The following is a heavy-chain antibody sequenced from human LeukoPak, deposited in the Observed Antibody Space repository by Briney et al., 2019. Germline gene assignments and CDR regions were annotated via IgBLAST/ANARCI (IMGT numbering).Heavy chain of an antibody. CDR3: AKPRESYYYYYYMDV. D-gene: IGHD3-10*01. J-gene: IGHJ6*03. CDR2: ISGSGGST. V-gene: IGHV3-23*01. CDR1: GFTFNNYA. Sequence: GGSLRLSCAASGFTFNNYAMNWVRQAPGKGLEWVSGISGSGGSTYYADSVKGRFTISRDNSKNTLYLQMNSLRAEDTAVYYCAKPRESYYYYYYMDVWGKGTTAPFPS.